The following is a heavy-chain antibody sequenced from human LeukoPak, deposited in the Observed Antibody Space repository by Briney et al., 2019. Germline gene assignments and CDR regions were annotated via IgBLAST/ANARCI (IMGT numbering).Heavy chain of an antibody. V-gene: IGHV3-74*01. CDR3: ATERAGRDGYIVFDY. CDR2: INSDGSST. D-gene: IGHD5-24*01. CDR1: GFTFSSYW. J-gene: IGHJ4*02. Sequence: GGSLGLSCAASGFTFSSYWMHWVRQAPGKGLVWVSRINSDGSSTTYADSVKGRFTISRDNAKNMLYLQMNSLRAEDTAVYYCATERAGRDGYIVFDYWGQGTLVTVSS.